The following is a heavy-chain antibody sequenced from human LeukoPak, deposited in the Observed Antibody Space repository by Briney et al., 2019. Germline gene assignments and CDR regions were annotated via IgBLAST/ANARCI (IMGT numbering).Heavy chain of an antibody. J-gene: IGHJ4*02. CDR3: TRDAFMGY. D-gene: IGHD3-10*01. CDR1: GFKVSSND. V-gene: IGHV3-53*01. CDR2: IHNGGGTT. Sequence: GGSLRLSCAVSGFKVSSNDMNWVRQAPGKGLEWVSIIHNGGGTTYYADSVQGRFTISRDNSKNTLYLQMNSLRAEDTALYYCTRDAFMGYWGQGTLVTVSS.